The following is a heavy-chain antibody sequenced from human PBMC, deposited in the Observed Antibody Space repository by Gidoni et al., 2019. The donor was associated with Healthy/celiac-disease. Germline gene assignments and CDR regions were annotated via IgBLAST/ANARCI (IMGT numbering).Heavy chain of an antibody. CDR2: ISSSSSYI. CDR3: ARAAAEGYCSSTSCRDYYYMDV. V-gene: IGHV3-21*01. CDR1: GFTFSSYS. J-gene: IGHJ6*03. D-gene: IGHD2-2*01. Sequence: GFTFSSYSMNWVRQAPGKGLEWVSSISSSSSYIYYADSVKGRFTISRDNAKNSLYLQMNSLRAEDTAVYYCARAAAEGYCSSTSCRDYYYMDVWGKGTTVTVSS.